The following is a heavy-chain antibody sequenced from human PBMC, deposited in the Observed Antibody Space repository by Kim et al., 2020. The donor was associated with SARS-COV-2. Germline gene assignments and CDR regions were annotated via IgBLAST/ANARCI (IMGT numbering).Heavy chain of an antibody. V-gene: IGHV3-73*01. J-gene: IGHJ5*02. Sequence: GGSLRLSCAASGFIFSDSTLYWVRQASGKGLEWVGRIRTKANNYATEYAESVKGTFTISRDDSKNTAYLQMNSLKTEDTAVYYCTRNSPLLFGFDPWGQGTLVTVSS. CDR1: GFIFSDST. CDR2: IRTKANNYAT. CDR3: TRNSPLLFGFDP. D-gene: IGHD1-26*01.